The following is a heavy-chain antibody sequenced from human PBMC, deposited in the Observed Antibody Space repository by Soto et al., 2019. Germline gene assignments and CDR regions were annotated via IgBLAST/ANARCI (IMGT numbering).Heavy chain of an antibody. CDR3: ARDDYGDYALDY. Sequence: QVQLVQSGAEVKKPGSSVKVSCKASGGTFSSYTISWVRQAPGQGLEWMGRIIPILGIANYAQKFQGRVTIXAAXSTSTAYMELSSLRSEDTAVYYCARDDYGDYALDYWGQGTLVTVSS. J-gene: IGHJ4*02. CDR1: GGTFSSYT. D-gene: IGHD4-17*01. CDR2: IIPILGIA. V-gene: IGHV1-69*08.